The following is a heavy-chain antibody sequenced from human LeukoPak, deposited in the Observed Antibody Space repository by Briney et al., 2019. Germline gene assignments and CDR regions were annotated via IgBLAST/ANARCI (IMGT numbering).Heavy chain of an antibody. V-gene: IGHV4-59*01. Sequence: SETLSLTCTVSGGSISSYYWSWIRQPPGKGLEWIGYIYYSGSTNYNPSLKSRVTISVDTSKNQFSLKLSSVTAADTAVYYCATRSSSWYRDAFDIWGQGTMVTVSS. CDR2: IYYSGST. J-gene: IGHJ3*02. D-gene: IGHD6-13*01. CDR1: GGSISSYY. CDR3: ATRSSSWYRDAFDI.